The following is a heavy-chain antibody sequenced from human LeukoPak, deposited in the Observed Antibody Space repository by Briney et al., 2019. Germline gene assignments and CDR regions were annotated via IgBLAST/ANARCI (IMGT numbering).Heavy chain of an antibody. CDR3: ARDVHYSTSSVYYYYYMDV. CDR1: GGSISTYY. Sequence: SETLSLTCSVSGGSISTYYWGWIRQPPGKGLEWTGYVYYTGSTNYNPSLKSRVTISVDTSKNQFSLKLSSVTAADTAVYFCARDVHYSTSSVYYYYYMDVWGKGTTVTVSS. CDR2: VYYTGST. J-gene: IGHJ6*03. V-gene: IGHV4-59*01. D-gene: IGHD6-6*01.